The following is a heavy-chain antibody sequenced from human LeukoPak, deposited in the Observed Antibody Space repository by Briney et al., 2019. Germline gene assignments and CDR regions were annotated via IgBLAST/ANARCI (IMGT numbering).Heavy chain of an antibody. CDR3: ARVDSSDAGNFDY. Sequence: PSETLSLTCTVSGGSINGYYWSWIRQPPGKGLEWIAWIYYSGSTNYNPSLKSRVTISVDTSKNQFSLKLTPVTAADTAVYYCARVDSSDAGNFDYWGQGTLVTVSS. V-gene: IGHV4-59*08. J-gene: IGHJ4*02. CDR1: GGSINGYY. D-gene: IGHD2-15*01. CDR2: IYYSGST.